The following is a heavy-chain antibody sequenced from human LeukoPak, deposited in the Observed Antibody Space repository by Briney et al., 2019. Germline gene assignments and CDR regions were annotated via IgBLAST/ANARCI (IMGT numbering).Heavy chain of an antibody. Sequence: GGSLRLSCAASGFTFSSYAMSWVRQAPGKRLEWVSAISGSGGSTYYADSVKGRFTISRDNSKNTLYLQMNSLRAEDTAVYYCAKDGTDFVVVPAAVHFDYWGQGTQVTVSS. D-gene: IGHD2-2*01. CDR3: AKDGTDFVVVPAAVHFDY. CDR1: GFTFSSYA. J-gene: IGHJ4*02. V-gene: IGHV3-23*01. CDR2: ISGSGGST.